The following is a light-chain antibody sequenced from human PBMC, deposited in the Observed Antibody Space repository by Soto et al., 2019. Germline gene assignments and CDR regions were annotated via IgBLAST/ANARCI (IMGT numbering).Light chain of an antibody. CDR2: LNRDGSH. V-gene: IGLV4-69*01. CDR3: QTWGTGIVI. Sequence: QLVLTQSPSASASLGASVKLTCTLSSGHSNYAIAWHQQQPEKGPRDLMKLNRDGSHSKGDGDPNRFSGSSSGAERYLTISSLQSEDEADYYCQTWGTGIVIFGGGTKVTVL. CDR1: SGHSNYA. J-gene: IGLJ2*01.